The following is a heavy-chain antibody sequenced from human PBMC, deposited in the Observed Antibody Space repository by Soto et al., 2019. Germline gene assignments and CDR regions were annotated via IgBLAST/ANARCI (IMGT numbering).Heavy chain of an antibody. D-gene: IGHD1-1*01. J-gene: IGHJ4*02. CDR2: MWYDGSEK. Sequence: GGSLRLSCAASGFTFSTDGMHWVRQPPGKGLEWVTFMWYDGSEKHYADSVKGRFTISRDNSKNTLYLQMDNVRAEDTAVYYCLRDQSCYWGQGTLVTVSS. CDR1: GFTFSTDG. V-gene: IGHV3-33*01. CDR3: LRDQSCY.